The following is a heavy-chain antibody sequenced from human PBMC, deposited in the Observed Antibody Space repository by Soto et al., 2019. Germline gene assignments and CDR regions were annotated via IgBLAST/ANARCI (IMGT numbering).Heavy chain of an antibody. Sequence: SSETLSLTCAISGAPITWGDYSWNWIRQPPGKGLEWIGYIFHGGSTYYNPSLRSRVTISVDTSKNQFSLKLSSVTAADTAVYYCARVYYDYGYYLDYWGQGTLVTVSS. CDR1: GAPITWGDYS. J-gene: IGHJ4*02. CDR2: IFHGGST. V-gene: IGHV4-30-2*01. CDR3: ARVYYDYGYYLDY. D-gene: IGHD3-16*01.